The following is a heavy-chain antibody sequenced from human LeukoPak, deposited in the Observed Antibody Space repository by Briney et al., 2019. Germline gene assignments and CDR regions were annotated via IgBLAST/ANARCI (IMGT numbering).Heavy chain of an antibody. D-gene: IGHD6-19*01. CDR2: IYYSGST. CDR3: ARDSAVAHRFDY. V-gene: IGHV4-39*07. J-gene: IGHJ4*02. Sequence: PSETLSLTCTVSGGSISSSSYYWGWIRQPPGKGLEWIGSIYYSGSTYYNPSLKSRVTISVDTSKNQFSLKLSSVTAADTAVYYCARDSAVAHRFDYWGQGTLVTVSS. CDR1: GGSISSSSYY.